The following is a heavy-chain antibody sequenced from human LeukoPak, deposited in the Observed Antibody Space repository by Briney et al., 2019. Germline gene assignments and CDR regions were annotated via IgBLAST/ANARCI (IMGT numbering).Heavy chain of an antibody. J-gene: IGHJ1*01. Sequence: ASVKVSCKVSGYTLTELSMHWVRQAPGKGLEWMGGFDPEDGETIYAQKFQGRVTMTEDTSTDTAYMELSSLGSEDTAVYYCATTTTVTTGYFQHWGQGTLVTVSS. CDR3: ATTTTVTTGYFQH. CDR1: GYTLTELS. V-gene: IGHV1-24*01. D-gene: IGHD4-17*01. CDR2: FDPEDGET.